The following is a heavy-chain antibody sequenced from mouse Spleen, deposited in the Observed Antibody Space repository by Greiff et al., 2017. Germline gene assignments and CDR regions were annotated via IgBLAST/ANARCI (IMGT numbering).Heavy chain of an antibody. CDR1: GYTFTSYW. D-gene: IGHD4-1*01. CDR2: IDPSDSYT. J-gene: IGHJ3*01. V-gene: IGHV1S127*01. CDR3: TTGPAWFAY. Sequence: QVQLQQPGAELVKPGASVKMSCKASGYTFTSYWMHWVKQRPGQGLEWIGVIDPSDSYTSYNQKFKGKATLTVDTSSSTAYMQLSSLTSEDSAVYYCTTGPAWFAYWGQGTLVTVSA.